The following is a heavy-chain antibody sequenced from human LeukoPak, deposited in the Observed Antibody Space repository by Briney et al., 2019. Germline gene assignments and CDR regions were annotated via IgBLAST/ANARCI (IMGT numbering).Heavy chain of an antibody. CDR3: ARGWSDY. CDR2: INHSGSI. D-gene: IGHD2-8*02. V-gene: IGHV4-34*01. Sequence: SETLSLTCAVYGGSFSGYYWSWIRQPPGKGLEWIGEINHSGSINYNPSLKSRVTISVDTSKNQFSLKLSSVTAADTAVYYCARGWSDYWGQGTLVTVSS. J-gene: IGHJ4*02. CDR1: GGSFSGYY.